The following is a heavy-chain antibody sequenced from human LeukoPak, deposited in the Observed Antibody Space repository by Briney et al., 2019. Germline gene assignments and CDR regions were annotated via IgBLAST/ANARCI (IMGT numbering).Heavy chain of an antibody. CDR1: GYTFTSYD. CDR2: MNPNSGKT. J-gene: IGHJ6*02. CDR3: ARGVSSSYQYYGMDV. V-gene: IGHV1-8*01. Sequence: ASVKVSCKASGYTFTSYDINWVREATGQGLEWMGWMNPNSGKTAFPQRFQGSVTMTRNTSISTAYMELSSLRSEDTAVYYCARGVSSSYQYYGMDVWGQGTTVTVSS.